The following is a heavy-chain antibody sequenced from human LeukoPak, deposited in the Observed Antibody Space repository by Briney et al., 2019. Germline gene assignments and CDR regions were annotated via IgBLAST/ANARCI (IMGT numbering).Heavy chain of an antibody. D-gene: IGHD5-18*01. V-gene: IGHV4-34*01. CDR1: GGSFSGYY. CDR2: VNHSGST. CDR3: ARRGYTYGI. J-gene: IGHJ3*02. Sequence: PSETLSLTCAVYGGSFSGYYWSWIRQPPGKGLEWIGEVNHSGSTNYNPSLKSRVTISVDTSKNHFSLRLSSVTAADTAVYYCARRGYTYGIWGQGTMVTVSS.